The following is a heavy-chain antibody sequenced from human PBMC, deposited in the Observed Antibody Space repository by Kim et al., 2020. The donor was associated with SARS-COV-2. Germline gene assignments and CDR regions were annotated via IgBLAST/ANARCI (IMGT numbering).Heavy chain of an antibody. J-gene: IGHJ4*02. Sequence: SVKVSCKASGGTFSSYAISWVRQAPGQGLEWMGGIIPIFGTANYAQKFQGRVTITADESTSTAYMELSSLRSEDTAVYYCARPAEAAAGLDYWGQGTLVTVSS. CDR3: ARPAEAAAGLDY. D-gene: IGHD6-13*01. CDR1: GGTFSSYA. CDR2: IIPIFGTA. V-gene: IGHV1-69*13.